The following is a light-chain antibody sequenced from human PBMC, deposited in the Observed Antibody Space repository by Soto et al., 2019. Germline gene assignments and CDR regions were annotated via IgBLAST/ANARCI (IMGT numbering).Light chain of an antibody. CDR3: QQYNSHWT. CDR2: DAS. J-gene: IGKJ1*01. Sequence: DIQMTQSPSTPSASVGDRVTITCRASQSNSSWLAWYQQKPGKAPKLLIYDASSLESGVPSRFSGSGSGTEFTLTISSLQPDDFATYYCQQYNSHWTFGQGTKVEIK. CDR1: QSNSSW. V-gene: IGKV1-5*01.